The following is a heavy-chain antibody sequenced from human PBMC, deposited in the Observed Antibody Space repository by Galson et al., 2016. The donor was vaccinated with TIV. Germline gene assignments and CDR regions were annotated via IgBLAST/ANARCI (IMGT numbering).Heavy chain of an antibody. V-gene: IGHV1-69*11. CDR2: NVPSVGTT. CDR1: GDSFSSYA. D-gene: IGHD3-10*01. J-gene: IGHJ6*03. Sequence: SVKVSCKASGDSFSSYAINWVRQAPGQGLEWMGRNVPSVGTTCKAQRFQGRLTITADESTSNAYMELTSLTTDDTAVYYCARSGDRGGYMDVWGKGTTVTVSS. CDR3: ARSGDRGGYMDV.